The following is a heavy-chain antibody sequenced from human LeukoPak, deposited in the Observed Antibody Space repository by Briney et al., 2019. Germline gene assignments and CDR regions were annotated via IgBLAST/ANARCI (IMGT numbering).Heavy chain of an antibody. D-gene: IGHD3-10*01. J-gene: IGHJ4*02. CDR3: ARGLQGGLWFGELLEGIPFDY. V-gene: IGHV1-8*03. CDR2: MNPNSSNT. Sequence: ASVNVSCKASGYTFTSYDINWVRQATGQGLEWMGWMNPNSSNTGYAQKFQGRVTITRNTSISTAYMELSSLRSEDTAVYYCARGLQGGLWFGELLEGIPFDYWGQGTLVTVSS. CDR1: GYTFTSYD.